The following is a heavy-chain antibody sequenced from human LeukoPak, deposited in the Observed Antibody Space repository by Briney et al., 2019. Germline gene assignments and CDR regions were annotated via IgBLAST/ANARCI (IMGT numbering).Heavy chain of an antibody. CDR2: IKQDGSEK. Sequence: GGSLRLSCASSRFTFSTYWMSWVRQAPGKGLEWVANIKQDGSEKYYVDSVKGRFTISRDNAKNSLYLQMNSLRAEDTAVYYCARMHNTSFWDYFDYWGQGTLVTVSS. V-gene: IGHV3-7*01. J-gene: IGHJ4*02. CDR1: RFTFSTYW. CDR3: ARMHNTSFWDYFDY. D-gene: IGHD6-6*01.